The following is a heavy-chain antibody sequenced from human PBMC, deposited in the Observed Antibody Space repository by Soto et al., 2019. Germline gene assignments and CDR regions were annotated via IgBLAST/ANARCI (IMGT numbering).Heavy chain of an antibody. D-gene: IGHD5-18*01. J-gene: IGHJ4*02. Sequence: SGPTLVNPTQALTLTCTFSGFSLSTSGVGVGWIRQPPGKALEWLGIIYWDDDKRYRPSLKSRLTITKDTSKNQLVLTMTNMDPVDTATYYCAHLPWKQLWPRAPVVYWGQGTPVTVSS. CDR2: IYWDDDK. CDR3: AHLPWKQLWPRAPVVY. CDR1: GFSLSTSGVG. V-gene: IGHV2-5*02.